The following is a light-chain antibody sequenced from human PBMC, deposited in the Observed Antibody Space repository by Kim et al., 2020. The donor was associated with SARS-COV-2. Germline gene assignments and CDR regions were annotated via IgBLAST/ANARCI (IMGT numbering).Light chain of an antibody. CDR2: EVT. CDR3: SSYAGSNNFV. V-gene: IGLV2-8*01. J-gene: IGLJ1*01. CDR1: SSDIGGYNY. Sequence: GQSVTISCTGTSSDIGGYNYVTWYQQYPGKAPKLMIYEVTKRPSGVPGRFSGPKSGNTASLTVSGLQAEDEADYYCSSYAGSNNFVFGTGTKVTVL.